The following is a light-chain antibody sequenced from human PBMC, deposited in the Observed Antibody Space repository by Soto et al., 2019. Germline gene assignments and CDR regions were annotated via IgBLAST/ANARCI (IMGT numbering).Light chain of an antibody. CDR3: KSYAGSNTYV. CDR1: KSDIGVYDF. V-gene: IGLV2-8*01. Sequence: QSALTQPRSVSGSPGQSVTISCTGTKSDIGVYDFVSWYQHHPGKAPRLIIYEVVQRPSGVPDRFSGSKSGNTASLTVSGLQAADEADYFCKSYAGSNTYVFGSGTKLTVL. J-gene: IGLJ1*01. CDR2: EVV.